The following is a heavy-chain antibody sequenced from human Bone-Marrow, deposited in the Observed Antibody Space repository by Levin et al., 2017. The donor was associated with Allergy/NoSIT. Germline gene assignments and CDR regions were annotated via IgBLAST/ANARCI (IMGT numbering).Heavy chain of an antibody. CDR2: IKQDGGEK. J-gene: IGHJ4*02. CDR1: GFTFSSYW. V-gene: IGHV3-7*01. CDR3: ARDYRSQGGGRTFDY. D-gene: IGHD2-15*01. Sequence: AASVKVSCAASGFTFSSYWMSWVRQAPGKGLEWVANIKQDGGEKYYVDSVKGRFTISRDNAKNSLFLQMNSLRAEDTAVYHCARDYRSQGGGRTFDYWGQGTLVTVPS.